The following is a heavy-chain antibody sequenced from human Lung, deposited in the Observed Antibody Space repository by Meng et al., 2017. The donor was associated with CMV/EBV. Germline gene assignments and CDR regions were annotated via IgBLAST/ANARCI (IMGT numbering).Heavy chain of an antibody. Sequence: SXTVSGGSISSYYWSWIRQPPGKGLEWIGYIYYSGSTNYNPSLKSRVTISVDTSKNQFSLKLSSVTAADTAVYYCARVDGTYYDFWSGSVGSWFDPWGQGTLVTISS. CDR1: GGSISSYY. D-gene: IGHD3-3*01. J-gene: IGHJ5*02. V-gene: IGHV4-59*01. CDR2: IYYSGST. CDR3: ARVDGTYYDFWSGSVGSWFDP.